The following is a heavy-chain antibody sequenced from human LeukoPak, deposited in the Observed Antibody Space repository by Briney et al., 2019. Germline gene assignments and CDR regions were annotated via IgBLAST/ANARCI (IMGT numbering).Heavy chain of an antibody. V-gene: IGHV4-34*01. CDR2: INHSGST. Sequence: SETLSLTCAVYGGSFSGYYWSWIRQSPGKGLEWIGEINHSGSTNYNPSLKSRVTISVDTSKNQFSLKLSSVTAADTAVYYCARAGYSSSWYPYYFDYWGQGTLVTVSS. CDR3: ARAGYSSSWYPYYFDY. D-gene: IGHD6-13*01. CDR1: GGSFSGYY. J-gene: IGHJ4*02.